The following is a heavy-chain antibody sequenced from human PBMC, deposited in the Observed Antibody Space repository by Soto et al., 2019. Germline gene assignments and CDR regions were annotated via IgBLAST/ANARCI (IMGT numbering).Heavy chain of an antibody. CDR1: GFTFSSYA. V-gene: IGHV3-30-3*01. Sequence: QVQLVESGGGVVQPGRSLRLSCAASGFTFSSYAMHWVRQAPGKGLEWVAVISYDGSNRYYADSVKGRFTISRDNSKNPLYLQMNSLRAADTDVYYCARDVSSIWYGYYYYGMDVWGQGTTVTVSS. CDR2: ISYDGSNR. CDR3: ARDVSSIWYGYYYYGMDV. D-gene: IGHD6-13*01. J-gene: IGHJ6*02.